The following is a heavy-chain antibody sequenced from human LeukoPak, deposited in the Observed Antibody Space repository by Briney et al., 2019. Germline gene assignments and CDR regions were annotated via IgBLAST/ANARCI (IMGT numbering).Heavy chain of an antibody. Sequence: SETLSLTCAVSGGSISSTYWSWIRQPARKGLEWIGRIYSSGSTNYNPSLKSRVTMSVDTSKNQFSLKVSSVTAADTAVYYCARDGFDGSATYYSYNYGMDVWGQGTTVTVSS. V-gene: IGHV4-4*07. J-gene: IGHJ6*02. D-gene: IGHD3-10*01. CDR3: ARDGFDGSATYYSYNYGMDV. CDR1: GGSISSTY. CDR2: IYSSGST.